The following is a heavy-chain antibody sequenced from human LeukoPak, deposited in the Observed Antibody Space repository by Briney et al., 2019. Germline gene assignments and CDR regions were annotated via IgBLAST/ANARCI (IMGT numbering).Heavy chain of an antibody. V-gene: IGHV4-39*01. Sequence: SETLSLTCTVSGDSISSSNYFWDWIRQPPGKGLEWIGNIYYSGSNWNTYYTPSLRSRVTISVDTSKNQFSLRLTSVTSADTAVYHCARHFTGDTNLFDSWGQGTLVTVSS. J-gene: IGHJ5*01. CDR2: IYYSGSNWNT. CDR3: ARHFTGDTNLFDS. CDR1: GDSISSSNYF. D-gene: IGHD3-16*01.